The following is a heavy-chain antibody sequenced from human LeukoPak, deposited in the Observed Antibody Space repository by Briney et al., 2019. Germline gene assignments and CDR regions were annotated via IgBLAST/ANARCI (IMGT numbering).Heavy chain of an antibody. V-gene: IGHV4-39*01. D-gene: IGHD3-22*01. CDR3: SAYYYDTSAAYYFDY. Sequence: SETLSLTCTVSGGSISSSSYYWGWIRQPPGKGLEWIGSFYYSGSTYYNPSLKSRVTMSVDTSKNQFSLKLSSVTAADTAVYYCSAYYYDTSAAYYFDYWGQGTLVPVSS. CDR1: GGSISSSSYY. J-gene: IGHJ4*02. CDR2: FYYSGST.